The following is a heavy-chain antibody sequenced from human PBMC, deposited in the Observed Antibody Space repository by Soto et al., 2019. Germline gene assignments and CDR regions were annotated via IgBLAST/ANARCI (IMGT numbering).Heavy chain of an antibody. J-gene: IGHJ6*03. CDR2: IYYSGST. Sequence: PSETVSLTCTVSGGSISSYYWSWIRQPPGKGLEWIGYIYYSGSTNYNPSLKSRVTISVDTSKNQFSLKLSSVTAADTAVYYCARVRSVCSSTSCYHYYYYYMDVWGKGTTVTVSS. V-gene: IGHV4-59*01. CDR3: ARVRSVCSSTSCYHYYYYYMDV. D-gene: IGHD2-2*01. CDR1: GGSISSYY.